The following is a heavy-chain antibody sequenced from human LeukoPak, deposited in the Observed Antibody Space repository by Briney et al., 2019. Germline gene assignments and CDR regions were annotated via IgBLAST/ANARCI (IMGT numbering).Heavy chain of an antibody. CDR1: GFAFDEHG. CDR2: LNWSGGST. D-gene: IGHD2-2*01. CDR3: ARAPITSPFYFDY. V-gene: IGHV3-20*04. J-gene: IGHJ4*02. Sequence: GGSLRLSRTAFGFAFDEHGMSWVRQVPGKGLEEVAGLNWSGGSTGYADPLRGRFAISRDNAKHSLYLQMDSLRAEDTALYYCARAPITSPFYFDYWGQGTLVTVSS.